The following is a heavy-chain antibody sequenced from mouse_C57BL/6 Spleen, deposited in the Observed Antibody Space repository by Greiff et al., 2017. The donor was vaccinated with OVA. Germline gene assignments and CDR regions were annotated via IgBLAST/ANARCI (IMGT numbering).Heavy chain of an antibody. CDR1: GYTFTDYN. V-gene: IGHV1-22*01. CDR3: ASNWDGFAY. Sequence: EVKLMESGPELVKPGASVKMSCKASGYTFTDYNMHWVKQSHGKSLEWIGYINPNNGGTSYNQKFKGKATLTVNKSSSTAYMELRSLTSEDSAVYYCASNWDGFAYWGQGTLVTVSA. CDR2: INPNNGGT. J-gene: IGHJ3*01. D-gene: IGHD4-1*01.